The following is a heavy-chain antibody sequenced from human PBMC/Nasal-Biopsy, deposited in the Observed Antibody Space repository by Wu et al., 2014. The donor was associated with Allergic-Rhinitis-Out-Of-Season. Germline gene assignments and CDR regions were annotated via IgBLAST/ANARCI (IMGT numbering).Heavy chain of an antibody. V-gene: IGHV6-1*01. CDR3: AAHHYVPFDP. D-gene: IGHD4-17*01. Sequence: ISGDSVSSKSGAWNWIRQSPSRGLEWLGRTFYRSKWYNDYAVSVKSRITISADTSKNHFSLHLTSVTASDTAVYYCAAHHYVPFDPWGRGTLVTVSS. J-gene: IGHJ5*02. CDR1: GDSVSSKSGA. CDR2: TFYRSKWYN.